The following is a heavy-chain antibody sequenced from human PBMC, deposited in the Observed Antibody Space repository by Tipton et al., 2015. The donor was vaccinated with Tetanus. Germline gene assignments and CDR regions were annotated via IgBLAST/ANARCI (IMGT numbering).Heavy chain of an antibody. CDR2: ISGSGGST. CDR3: AKDPEIVVVPAGWFDP. V-gene: IGHV3-23*01. J-gene: IGHJ5*02. Sequence: SLRLSCAASGFTFSSYAMSWVRQAPGKGLEWVSAISGSGGSTYYADSVKGRFTISRDNSKNTLYLQMNSLRAEDTAVYYCAKDPEIVVVPAGWFDPWGQGTLVTVSS. D-gene: IGHD2-2*01. CDR1: GFTFSSYA.